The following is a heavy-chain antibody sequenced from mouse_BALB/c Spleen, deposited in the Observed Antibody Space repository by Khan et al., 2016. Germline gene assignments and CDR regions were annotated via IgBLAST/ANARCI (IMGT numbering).Heavy chain of an antibody. J-gene: IGHJ4*01. V-gene: IGHV3-1*02. CDR1: GYSITSGYS. CDR2: IHYSGGT. Sequence: EVQLQESGPDLVKPSQSLSLTCTVPGYSITSGYSWHWIRQFPGNKLEWMGYIHYSGGTKYIPSLKSRISITRDTSKNQFFLQLNSVTPEDTATYHGTRSHGYYAMDYWGQGTSVTVPS. CDR3: TRSHGYYAMDY.